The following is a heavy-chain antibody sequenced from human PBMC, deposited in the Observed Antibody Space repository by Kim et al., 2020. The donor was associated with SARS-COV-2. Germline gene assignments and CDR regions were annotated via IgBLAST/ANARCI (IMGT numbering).Heavy chain of an antibody. J-gene: IGHJ1*01. CDR3: ANFYGDYREYFQH. CDR2: ISGSGGST. V-gene: IGHV3-23*01. CDR1: GFTFSSYA. D-gene: IGHD4-17*01. Sequence: GGSLRLSCAASGFTFSSYAMSWVRQAPGKGLEWVSAISGSGGSTYYADSVKGRFTISRDNSKNTLYLQMNSLRAEDTAVYYCANFYGDYREYFQHWGQGTLVTVSS.